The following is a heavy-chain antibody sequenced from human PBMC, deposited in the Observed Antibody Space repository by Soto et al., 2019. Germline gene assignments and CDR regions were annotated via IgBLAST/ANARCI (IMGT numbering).Heavy chain of an antibody. D-gene: IGHD2-21*02. V-gene: IGHV3-66*01. CDR1: GFTVSSNY. CDR3: ARESLGVTWIDY. CDR2: IYSGGST. J-gene: IGHJ4*02. Sequence: GGSLRLSCAASGFTVSSNYMSWVRQAPGKGLEWVSVIYSGGSTYYADSVKGRFTISRDNSKNTLYLQMNSLRAEDTAVYYCARESLGVTWIDYWGQGTLVTVSS.